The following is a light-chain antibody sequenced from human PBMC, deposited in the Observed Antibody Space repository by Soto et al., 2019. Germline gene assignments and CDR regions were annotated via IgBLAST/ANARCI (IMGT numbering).Light chain of an antibody. J-gene: IGKJ2*01. Sequence: EVVLTQSPATLSLSPGERATLSCRASQSVSSYLAWYQQKPGQAPRLLIYDASNRATGIPARFSGSGSGTDFTLTISRLEPEDFAVYYCQHRSNWRYTFGQGSKLEIK. CDR2: DAS. CDR1: QSVSSY. CDR3: QHRSNWRYT. V-gene: IGKV3-11*01.